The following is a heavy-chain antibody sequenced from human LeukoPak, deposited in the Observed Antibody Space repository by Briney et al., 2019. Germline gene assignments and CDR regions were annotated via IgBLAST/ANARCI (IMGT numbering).Heavy chain of an antibody. D-gene: IGHD5-18*01. V-gene: IGHV1-69*04. Sequence: SVKVSCTASGGTFSSYAISWVRQTPGQGLEWVGRIIPILGIANYAQKFQGRVTITADKSTSTAYMELSSLRSEDTAVYYCARDRAMVGPGYGMDVWGQGTTVTVSS. J-gene: IGHJ6*02. CDR3: ARDRAMVGPGYGMDV. CDR1: GGTFSSYA. CDR2: IIPILGIA.